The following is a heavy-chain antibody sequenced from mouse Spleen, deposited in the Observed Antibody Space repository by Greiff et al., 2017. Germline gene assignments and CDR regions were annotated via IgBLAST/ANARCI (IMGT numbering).Heavy chain of an antibody. Sequence: VQLQQSGPELVKPGASVKLSCKASGYTFTSYDINWVKQRPGQGLEWIGWIYPRDGSTKYNEKFKGKATLTVDTSSSTAYMELHSLTSEDSAVYFCARGITTVVAPSYAMDYWGQGTSVTVSS. J-gene: IGHJ4*01. CDR3: ARGITTVVAPSYAMDY. CDR1: GYTFTSYD. CDR2: IYPRDGST. V-gene: IGHV1-85*01. D-gene: IGHD1-1*01.